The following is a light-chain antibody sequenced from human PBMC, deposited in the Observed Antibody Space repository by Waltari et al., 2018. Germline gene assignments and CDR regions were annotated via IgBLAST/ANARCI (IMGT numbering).Light chain of an antibody. Sequence: DIVMTQSPDSLAVSLGERATINCKSTQCVLYSSNNKNYLAWYQQKPGQPPKLLIYWASFRESGVPDRFSGSGSVTDFTLTISSLQAEDVAVYYCQQYYSTPYTFGQGTKLEIK. J-gene: IGKJ2*01. CDR3: QQYYSTPYT. V-gene: IGKV4-1*01. CDR2: WAS. CDR1: QCVLYSSNNKNY.